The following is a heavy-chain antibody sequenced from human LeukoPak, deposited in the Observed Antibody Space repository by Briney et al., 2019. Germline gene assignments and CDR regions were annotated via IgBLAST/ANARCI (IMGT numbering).Heavy chain of an antibody. CDR3: ARLTTTVTSFDY. V-gene: IGHV1-8*01. Sequence: GASVKVSCKASGYTFTSYDINWVRQATGQGLEWMGWMNPNSGNTGYAQKFQGRVTMTRNTSISTAYMELSSLRSEDTAVYYCARLTTTVTSFDYWGQGTLVTVSS. J-gene: IGHJ4*02. CDR1: GYTFTSYD. CDR2: MNPNSGNT. D-gene: IGHD4-17*01.